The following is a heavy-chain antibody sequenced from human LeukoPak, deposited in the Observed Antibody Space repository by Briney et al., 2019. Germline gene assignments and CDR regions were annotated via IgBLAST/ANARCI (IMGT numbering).Heavy chain of an antibody. CDR3: AGDKYYDSRGYDY. D-gene: IGHD3-22*01. V-gene: IGHV4-59*01. CDR2: IYYSGST. Sequence: SETLSLTCTLTGGSISSYYWSWIRQPPGKGLEWIGYIYYSGSTNYDPSLKSRVTISVDTSKNQFSLKLSSVTASDTAVYYCAGDKYYDSRGYDYWGQGTLVTVSS. CDR1: GGSISSYY. J-gene: IGHJ4*02.